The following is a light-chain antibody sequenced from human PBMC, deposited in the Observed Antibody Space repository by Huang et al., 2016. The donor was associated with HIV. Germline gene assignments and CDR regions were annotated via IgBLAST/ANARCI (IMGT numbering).Light chain of an antibody. CDR2: DAS. Sequence: DIQMTQSPFSLSASVGDRVTSTCRARQSITTSLNWSQQRPGKAPKLLIYDASTLQSGVPSRFSGSGSGTDFTLTISSLQPEDFATYHCQQSYSTPDTFGQGTKVEIK. CDR1: QSITTS. CDR3: QQSYSTPDT. V-gene: IGKV1-39*01. J-gene: IGKJ1*01.